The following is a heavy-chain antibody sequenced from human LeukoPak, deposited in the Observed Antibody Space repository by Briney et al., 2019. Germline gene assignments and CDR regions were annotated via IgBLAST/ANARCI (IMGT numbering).Heavy chain of an antibody. CDR2: MKYDGSEK. J-gene: IGHJ4*02. CDR1: GFTFSSYW. D-gene: IGHD6-13*01. V-gene: IGHV3-7*01. CDR3: ARDIAAAGLFFDY. Sequence: SGGSLRLSCAASGFTFSSYWMSWVRQAPGKGLEWVANMKYDGSEKDYVDSVKGRITISRDNAKNSLYLQMNSLRAEDTAVYYCARDIAAAGLFFDYWGQGTLVTVSS.